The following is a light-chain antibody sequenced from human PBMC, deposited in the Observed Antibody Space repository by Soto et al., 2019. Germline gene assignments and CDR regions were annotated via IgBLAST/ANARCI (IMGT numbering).Light chain of an antibody. Sequence: DIQMTQSPSSLSASVGDRLTISCRASQRIGTSLNWFQQKPWEAPTFLIYGASSLQSGVPSRFSGSGSGTDFTLTISSVQPEDFATYYCQQTYSVPLSFGGGTKVDIK. CDR1: QRIGTS. CDR3: QQTYSVPLS. CDR2: GAS. J-gene: IGKJ4*01. V-gene: IGKV1-39*01.